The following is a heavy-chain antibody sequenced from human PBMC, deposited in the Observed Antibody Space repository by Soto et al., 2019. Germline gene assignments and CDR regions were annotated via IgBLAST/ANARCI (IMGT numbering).Heavy chain of an antibody. V-gene: IGHV1-18*04. CDR2: ISAYNGNT. Sequence: QVPLVQSGAEVKKPGASVKVSCKASGYTFTSYGISWVRQAPGQGLEWMGWISAYNGNTNYAQKLQGRVTMTTDTSTSTAYMELGSLRSDDTAVYYCAREPGDRPRWREVSSGLYARPYYFYGMDVWGQGTTVTVSS. CDR3: AREPGDRPRWREVSSGLYARPYYFYGMDV. D-gene: IGHD6-19*01. CDR1: GYTFTSYG. J-gene: IGHJ6*02.